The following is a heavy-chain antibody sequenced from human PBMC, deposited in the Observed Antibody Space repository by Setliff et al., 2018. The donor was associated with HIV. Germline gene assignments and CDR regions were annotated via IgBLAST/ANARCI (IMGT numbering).Heavy chain of an antibody. CDR2: IKSKADGGAT. D-gene: IGHD3-10*01. Sequence: GGSLRLSCAVSGITFGNAWMSWVSQAPGKGLEWVGRIKSKADGGATDYAAPVKGRFSISRDDSKNMLYLQMNSLETEDTAVYYCTTDLIIRGVIIDGALRWGQGTLVTVSS. V-gene: IGHV3-15*01. CDR3: TTDLIIRGVIIDGALR. J-gene: IGHJ4*02. CDR1: GITFGNAW.